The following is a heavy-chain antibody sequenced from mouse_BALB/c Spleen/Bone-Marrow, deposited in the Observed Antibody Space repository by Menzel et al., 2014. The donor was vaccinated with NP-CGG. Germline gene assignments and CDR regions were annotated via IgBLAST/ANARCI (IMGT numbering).Heavy chain of an antibody. V-gene: IGHV1-63*02. CDR3: AREVRRYFDV. CDR2: IYPGGGYT. J-gene: IGHJ1*01. CDR1: GYNFTNYW. D-gene: IGHD2-14*01. Sequence: VQLPQSGAELVRPGTSVKISCKASGYNFTNYWLGWVKQRPGHGLEWIGDIYPGGGYTSYNEKFKGKATLTADTSSSTAYMQLSSLTSEDSAVYFCAREVRRYFDVWGAGTTVTVSS.